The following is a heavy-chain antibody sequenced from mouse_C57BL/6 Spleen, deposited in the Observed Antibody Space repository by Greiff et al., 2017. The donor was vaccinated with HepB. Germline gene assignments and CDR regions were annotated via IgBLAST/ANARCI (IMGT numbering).Heavy chain of an antibody. CDR2: ISDGGSYT. D-gene: IGHD1-1*01. CDR1: GFTFSSYA. Sequence: EVQLVESGGGLVKPGGSLKLSCAASGFTFSSYAMSWVRQTPEKRLEWVATISDGGSYTYYPDNVKGRFTISRDNAKNNLYLQMSHLKSEDTAMYYCAREVYGSSYYFDYWGQGTTLTVSS. V-gene: IGHV5-4*01. J-gene: IGHJ2*01. CDR3: AREVYGSSYYFDY.